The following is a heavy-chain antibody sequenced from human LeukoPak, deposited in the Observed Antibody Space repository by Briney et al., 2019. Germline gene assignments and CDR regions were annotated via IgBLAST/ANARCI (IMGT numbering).Heavy chain of an antibody. Sequence: GGSLRLSCAASGFTFSSYWMSWVRQAPGKGLEWVANIKQDGSEKYYVDSVKGRFNISRDNAKNSLYLQMNSLRAEDTAVYYCARDGIAAAVAVNSSWGQGTLVTVSS. CDR1: GFTFSSYW. V-gene: IGHV3-7*01. CDR2: IKQDGSEK. J-gene: IGHJ4*02. CDR3: ARDGIAAAVAVNSS. D-gene: IGHD6-13*01.